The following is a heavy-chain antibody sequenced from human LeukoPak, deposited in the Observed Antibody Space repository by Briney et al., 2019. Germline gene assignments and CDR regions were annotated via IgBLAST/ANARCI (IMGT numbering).Heavy chain of an antibody. V-gene: IGHV3-33*01. CDR3: ARATASNWFGP. CDR2: IWYDGSYK. CDR1: GFTFRSYG. J-gene: IGHJ5*02. Sequence: PGGSLRLSCAASGFTFRSYGMHWVRQAPGKGLEWVAVIWYDGSYKYYADSVKGRFTISRDNAKNSLYLQMNSLRAEDTAIYYCARATASNWFGPWGQGTLVTVSS. D-gene: IGHD5-18*01.